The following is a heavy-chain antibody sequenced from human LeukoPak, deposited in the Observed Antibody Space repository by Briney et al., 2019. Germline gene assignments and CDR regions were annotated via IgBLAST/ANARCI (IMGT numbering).Heavy chain of an antibody. CDR2: INPNSGGT. J-gene: IGHJ3*02. Sequence: ASVKVSCKASGYTFTGYYMHWVRQAPGQGLEWMGRINPNSGGTNYAQKFQGRVTMTRDTSITTAYMELSRLRPDDTAVYYCAREKGGEVHDDAFDIWGQGTMVTVSS. D-gene: IGHD3-16*01. CDR1: GYTFTGYY. CDR3: AREKGGEVHDDAFDI. V-gene: IGHV1-2*06.